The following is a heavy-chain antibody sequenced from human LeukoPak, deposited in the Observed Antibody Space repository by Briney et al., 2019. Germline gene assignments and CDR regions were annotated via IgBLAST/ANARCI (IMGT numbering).Heavy chain of an antibody. Sequence: SETLSLTCSVSGVSISSYYWSWIRQPPGKGLEWIAYIYYSGSTNYNPSLKSRVTISADTSKNQFSLKLSSVTAADTAVYYCAGRREDYYDSSGYTSPLDCWGQGTLVTVSS. CDR1: GVSISSYY. D-gene: IGHD3-22*01. CDR2: IYYSGST. CDR3: AGRREDYYDSSGYTSPLDC. J-gene: IGHJ4*02. V-gene: IGHV4-59*12.